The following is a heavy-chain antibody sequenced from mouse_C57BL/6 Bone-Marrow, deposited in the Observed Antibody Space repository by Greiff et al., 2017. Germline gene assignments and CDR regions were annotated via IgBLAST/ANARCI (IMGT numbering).Heavy chain of an antibody. D-gene: IGHD3-2*02. CDR3: ARGSGPFAY. CDR1: GYTFTSYW. J-gene: IGHJ3*01. V-gene: IGHV1-53*01. Sequence: VQLQQPGTELVKPGASGYTFTSYWMHWVKQRPGQGLEWIGNINPSNGGTNYNEEFKSKATLTVDKSSSTAYMQLSSLTSEDSAVYYCARGSGPFAYWGQGTLVTVSA. CDR2: INPSNGGT.